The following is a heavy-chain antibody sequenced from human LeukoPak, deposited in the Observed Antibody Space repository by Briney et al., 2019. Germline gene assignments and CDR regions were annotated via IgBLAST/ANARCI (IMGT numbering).Heavy chain of an antibody. Sequence: SVKVSCKASRGTFTTYAVNWVRQAPGRGLEWMGGIIPLFGTANYAQKFQGRVTITTDESTSTAYMELSSLRSEDTAIYYCARVFARGGEISGSYYYYWGQGTLVTVSS. CDR3: ARVFARGGEISGSYYYY. V-gene: IGHV1-69*05. J-gene: IGHJ4*02. CDR2: IIPLFGTA. CDR1: RGTFTTYA. D-gene: IGHD3-10*01.